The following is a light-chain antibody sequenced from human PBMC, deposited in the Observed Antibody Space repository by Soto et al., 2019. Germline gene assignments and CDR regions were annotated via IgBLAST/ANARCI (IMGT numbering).Light chain of an antibody. CDR1: TSDVGGYDV. CDR3: CSFAGSSTFWV. J-gene: IGLJ3*02. V-gene: IGLV2-23*02. Sequence: QSALTQPASVSGSPGQSITISCRGTTSDVGGYDVVSWYQQHPGKAPKLMIFEVNQRPSGVSDRFSGSKSGNTASLTISGLQAGDEADYYCCSFAGSSTFWVFGGGTKLTVL. CDR2: EVN.